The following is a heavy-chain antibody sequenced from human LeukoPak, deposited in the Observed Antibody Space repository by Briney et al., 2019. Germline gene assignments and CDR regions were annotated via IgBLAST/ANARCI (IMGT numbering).Heavy chain of an antibody. CDR2: IYTSGST. V-gene: IGHV4-4*07. D-gene: IGHD6-19*01. CDR1: GRSFSGYY. Sequence: SETLSLTCAAYGRSFSGYYWSWIRQPAGKGLEWIGRIYTSGSTNYNPSLKSRVTMSVDTSKNQFSLKLSSVTAADTAVYYCARDLSGWYSGWFDPWGQGTLVTVSS. J-gene: IGHJ5*02. CDR3: ARDLSGWYSGWFDP.